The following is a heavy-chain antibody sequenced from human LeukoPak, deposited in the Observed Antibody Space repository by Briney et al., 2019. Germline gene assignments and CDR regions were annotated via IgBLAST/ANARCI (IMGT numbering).Heavy chain of an antibody. V-gene: IGHV3-30-3*01. CDR3: ASEGPERAYCGGDCYGAAFDI. J-gene: IGHJ3*02. Sequence: GGSLRLSCAASGFTFSSYAMHWVRQAPGKGLEWVAVISYDGSNKYYADSVKGRFTISRDNSKNTLYLQMNSLRAEDTAVYYCASEGPERAYCGGDCYGAAFDIWGQGTMVTVSS. D-gene: IGHD2-21*01. CDR1: GFTFSSYA. CDR2: ISYDGSNK.